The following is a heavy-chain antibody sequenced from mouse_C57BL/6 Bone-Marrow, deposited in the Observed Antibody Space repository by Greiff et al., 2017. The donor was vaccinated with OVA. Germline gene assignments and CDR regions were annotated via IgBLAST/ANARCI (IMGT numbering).Heavy chain of an antibody. Sequence: QVQLQQPGAELVKPGASVKMSCKASGYTFTSYWITWVKQRPGQGLEWIGDIYPGSGSTNYNEKFKSKATLTVDTSSSTAYMQRSSLTSEASVVYYCARTRGTNWYFDVWGTGTTVTVSS. J-gene: IGHJ1*03. CDR1: GYTFTSYW. D-gene: IGHD2-13*01. V-gene: IGHV1-55*01. CDR3: ARTRGTNWYFDV. CDR2: IYPGSGST.